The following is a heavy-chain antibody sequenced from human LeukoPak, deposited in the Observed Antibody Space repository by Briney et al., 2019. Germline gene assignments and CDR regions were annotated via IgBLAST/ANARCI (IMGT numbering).Heavy chain of an antibody. V-gene: IGHV4-4*07. J-gene: IGHJ5*02. D-gene: IGHD3-9*01. CDR2: IYTSGSN. CDR1: GGSISSYY. CDR3: AREPQYYDILTGYSSTLRFDP. Sequence: SETLSLTCTVSGGSISSYYWRWIRQPAGKGLEWIGRIYTSGSNNYNPSLKSRVTMSVDTSKNQFSLKLSSVTAADTAVYYCAREPQYYDILTGYSSTLRFDPWGQGTLVTVSS.